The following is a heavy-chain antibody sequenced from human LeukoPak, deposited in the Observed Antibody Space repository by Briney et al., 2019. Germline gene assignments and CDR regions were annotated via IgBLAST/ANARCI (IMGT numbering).Heavy chain of an antibody. Sequence: SVKVSCKASGGTFSSYAISWVRQAPGQGLEWMGRIIPILGIANYAQKLQGRVTITADKSTSTDYMELSSLRSEDTAVYYCASLYYYDSSGYYVHLDDYRGQGTLVTVSS. CDR2: IIPILGIA. CDR1: GGTFSSYA. J-gene: IGHJ4*02. D-gene: IGHD3-22*01. V-gene: IGHV1-69*04. CDR3: ASLYYYDSSGYYVHLDDY.